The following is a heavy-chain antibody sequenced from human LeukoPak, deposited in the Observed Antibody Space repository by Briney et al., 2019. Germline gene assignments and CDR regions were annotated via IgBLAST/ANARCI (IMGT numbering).Heavy chain of an antibody. J-gene: IGHJ4*02. CDR3: ARDPGYYDILTGYLVYYFDY. CDR2: IYHSGTT. D-gene: IGHD3-9*01. V-gene: IGHV4-38-2*02. Sequence: PSETLSLTCTVSGYSISSGYYWGWIRQPPGKGLEWIGSIYHSGTTYYNPSLKSRVTISVDTSKNQFSLKLSSVTAADTAVYYCARDPGYYDILTGYLVYYFDYWGQGTLVTVSS. CDR1: GYSISSGYY.